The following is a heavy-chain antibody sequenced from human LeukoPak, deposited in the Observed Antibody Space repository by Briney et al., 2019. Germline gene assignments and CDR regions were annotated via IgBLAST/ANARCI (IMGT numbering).Heavy chain of an antibody. J-gene: IGHJ4*02. CDR1: GFTFSSYW. CDR2: IKQDGSEK. CDR3: ARDYRRDFWSGYYFDY. V-gene: IGHV3-7*01. D-gene: IGHD3-3*01. Sequence: GGSLRLSCAASGFTFSSYWMSWVRQAPGKGLEWVANIKQDGSEKYYVDSVKGRFTISRDNAKNSLYLQMNNLRAEDTAVYYCARDYRRDFWSGYYFDYWGQGTLVTVSS.